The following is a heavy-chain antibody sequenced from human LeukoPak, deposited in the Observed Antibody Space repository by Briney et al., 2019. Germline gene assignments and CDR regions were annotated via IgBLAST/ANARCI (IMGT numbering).Heavy chain of an antibody. CDR2: ISGSGSST. CDR1: GFTFSSYA. V-gene: IGHV3-23*01. CDR3: AKDRRPAGELSKYFQH. J-gene: IGHJ1*01. Sequence: GGSLRLSCAASGFTFSSYAMSWVRQAPGKGLEWVSAISGSGSSTYYADSVKGRFTISRDNSKNTLYLQMNSLRAEDTAVYYCAKDRRPAGELSKYFQHWGQGTLVTVSS. D-gene: IGHD3-10*01.